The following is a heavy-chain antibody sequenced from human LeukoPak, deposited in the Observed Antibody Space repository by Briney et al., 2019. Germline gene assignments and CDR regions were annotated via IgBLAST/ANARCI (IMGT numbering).Heavy chain of an antibody. V-gene: IGHV4-59*11. CDR1: GGSISSHY. CDR3: ARDVGIDAFDL. D-gene: IGHD1-14*01. CDR2: IYFSGST. Sequence: SETLSLTCTVSGGSISSHYWSWIRQPPGKGLEWIGYIYFSGSTNYNPSLQSRLTISVDTSKNQFSLRLNSVTAADTAVYYCARDVGIDAFDLWGQGTMVTVSS. J-gene: IGHJ3*01.